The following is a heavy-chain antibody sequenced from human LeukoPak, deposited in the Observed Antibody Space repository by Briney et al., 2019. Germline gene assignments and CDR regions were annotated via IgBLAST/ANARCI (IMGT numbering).Heavy chain of an antibody. CDR3: ARHGTRLGYCSSTSCYTLGYFDY. D-gene: IGHD2-2*02. V-gene: IGHV4-4*02. CDR1: GGSISSSNW. Sequence: SGTLSLTCAVSGGSISSSNWWSWVRQPPGKGLEWIGEIYHSGSTNYNPSLKSRVTISVDKSKNQFSLKLSSVTAADTAVYYCARHGTRLGYCSSTSCYTLGYFDYWGQGTLVTVSS. J-gene: IGHJ4*02. CDR2: IYHSGST.